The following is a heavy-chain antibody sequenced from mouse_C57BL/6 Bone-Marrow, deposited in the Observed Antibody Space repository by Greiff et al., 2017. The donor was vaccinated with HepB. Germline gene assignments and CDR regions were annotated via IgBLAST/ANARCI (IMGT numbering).Heavy chain of an antibody. CDR3: AREDDYDLDY. J-gene: IGHJ2*01. CDR2: ISDGGSYT. V-gene: IGHV5-4*01. D-gene: IGHD2-4*01. Sequence: EVQLVESGGGLVKPGGSLKLSCAASGFTFSSYAMSWVRQTPEKRLEWVATISDGGSYTYYPDNVKGRFTISRDNAKNNLYLQMSHLKSEDTAMYYCAREDDYDLDYWGQGTTLTVSS. CDR1: GFTFSSYA.